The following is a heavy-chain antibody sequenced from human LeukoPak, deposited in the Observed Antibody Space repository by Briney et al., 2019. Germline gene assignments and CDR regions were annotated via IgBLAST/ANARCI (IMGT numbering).Heavy chain of an antibody. Sequence: ASVKVSCKASGGTFSSYAISWVRQAPGQGLEWMGRINPILGIANYAQKFQGRVTITADKSTSTAYMELSSLRSGDTAVYYCARGDYYDSSGYYGHAFDIWGQGTMVTVSS. CDR1: GGTFSSYA. CDR2: INPILGIA. CDR3: ARGDYYDSSGYYGHAFDI. D-gene: IGHD3-22*01. V-gene: IGHV1-69*04. J-gene: IGHJ3*02.